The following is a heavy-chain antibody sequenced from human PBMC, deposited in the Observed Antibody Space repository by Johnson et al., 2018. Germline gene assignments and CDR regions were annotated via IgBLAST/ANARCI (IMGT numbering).Heavy chain of an antibody. V-gene: IGHV3-21*01. CDR2: ISSSSSYI. J-gene: IGHJ6*03. CDR1: GFTFSSYS. CDR3: ARDSGSYYYYDMDV. D-gene: IGHD1-26*01. Sequence: VQLVESGGGVVQPGRSLRLSCAASGFTFSSYSMNWVRQAPGKGLAWVSSISSSSSYIYYADSVKGRFTISRDNAKNSLYLQMNSVGGEDTAVYYCARDSGSYYYYDMDVWGKGTTVTV.